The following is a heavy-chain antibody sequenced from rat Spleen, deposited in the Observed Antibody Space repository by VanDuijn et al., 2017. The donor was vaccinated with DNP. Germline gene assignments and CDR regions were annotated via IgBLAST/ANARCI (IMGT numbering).Heavy chain of an antibody. CDR1: GFTFSDYY. CDR3: ARQWYNSGYGGWFAY. CDR2: ISTGGAHT. J-gene: IGHJ3*01. V-gene: IGHV5-25*01. D-gene: IGHD4-3*01. Sequence: EVQLVESGGGLVQPGGSMKLSCGALGFTFSDYYMAWVRQAPTKGLEWVASISTGGAHTYYRDSVKGRLTISRDKAKSTLYLQMDSLRSEDTATYYCARQWYNSGYGGWFAYWGQGTLVTVSS.